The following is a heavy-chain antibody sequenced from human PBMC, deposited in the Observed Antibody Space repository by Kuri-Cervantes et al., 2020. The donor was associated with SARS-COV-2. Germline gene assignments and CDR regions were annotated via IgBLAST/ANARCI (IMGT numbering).Heavy chain of an antibody. D-gene: IGHD4-17*01. Sequence: ASVKVSCKASGYTFTGYYMYWVRQAPGQGLEWMGWINPNSGGTNYAQNFQGWVTMTRDTSISTAYMELSRLRSDDTAVYYCARRGPTTVTTFTSLAEVGFQHWGQGTLVTVSS. CDR3: ARRGPTTVTTFTSLAEVGFQH. CDR1: GYTFTGYY. J-gene: IGHJ1*01. V-gene: IGHV1-2*04. CDR2: INPNSGGT.